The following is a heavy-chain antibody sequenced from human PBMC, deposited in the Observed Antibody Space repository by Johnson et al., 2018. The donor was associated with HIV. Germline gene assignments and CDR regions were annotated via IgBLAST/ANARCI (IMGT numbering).Heavy chain of an antibody. V-gene: IGHV3-13*01. J-gene: IGHJ3*02. Sequence: VQLVESGGGLVKPGGSLRLSCAASGFTFSSYDMHWVRQATGKGLEWVSAIGTAGDTYYPGSVTARFTISRENAKNSLYLQMNSLIAGDTGVYYCARELEGDDAFDIWGQGTMVTVSS. CDR2: IGTAGDT. CDR1: GFTFSSYD. D-gene: IGHD3-10*01. CDR3: ARELEGDDAFDI.